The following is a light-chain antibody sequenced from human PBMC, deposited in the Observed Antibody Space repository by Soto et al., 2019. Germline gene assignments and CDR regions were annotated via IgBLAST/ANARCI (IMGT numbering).Light chain of an antibody. CDR3: QQYNNWPRT. CDR2: SAA. J-gene: IGKJ1*01. Sequence: DIVVTQSPAPVCVSPGDGATLSCRASQGVXSDLGWYDAKPGQAPRFLXDSAATRATGSPARLSGSGSGTEFPLTINSLQSEYFAVYYCQQYNNWPRTFGQGTKVDIK. V-gene: IGKV3-15*01. CDR1: QGVXSD.